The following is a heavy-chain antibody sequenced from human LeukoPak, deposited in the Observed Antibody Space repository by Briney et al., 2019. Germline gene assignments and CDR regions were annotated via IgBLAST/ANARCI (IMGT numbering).Heavy chain of an antibody. CDR2: IYSGGRT. CDR3: ARDEGIVGARGFDY. D-gene: IGHD1-26*01. CDR1: GFTVSRNY. Sequence: GGSLRLSCAASGFTVSRNYMSWVRQAPGKGLEWVSVIYSGGRTYYADSVEGRFTISRDNSKNTLYFQMNSLRAEDTAVYYCARDEGIVGARGFDYWGQGTLVTVSS. V-gene: IGHV3-66*01. J-gene: IGHJ4*02.